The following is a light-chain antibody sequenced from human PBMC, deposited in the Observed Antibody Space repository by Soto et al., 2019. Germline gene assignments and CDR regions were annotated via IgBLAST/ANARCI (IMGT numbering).Light chain of an antibody. CDR2: GAS. CDR1: QSVSSN. V-gene: IGKV3-15*01. CDR3: QQYNNWPPWT. Sequence: EIVMTQSPATLSVSPGERATLSCRASQSVSSNLAWYQQKPGQAPRLLIYGASTRATGIPARFSGSGSGTEFTLTLISLQSEDFAVYYCQQYNNWPPWTFGQGNKVEIK. J-gene: IGKJ1*01.